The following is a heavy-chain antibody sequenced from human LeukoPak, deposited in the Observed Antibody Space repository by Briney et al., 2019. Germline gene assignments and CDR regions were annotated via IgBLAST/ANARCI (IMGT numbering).Heavy chain of an antibody. D-gene: IGHD3-3*01. Sequence: GGSLRLSCAASGFTFSTYSMSWVRQAPGKGLEWVSYISSSSSTKYYADSVKGRFTISRDNAKKSLYLQMNSLRAEDTAVYYCATGVGITIFGVVINAFDIWGQGTLVTVSS. CDR1: GFTFSTYS. CDR2: ISSSSSTK. V-gene: IGHV3-48*01. J-gene: IGHJ3*02. CDR3: ATGVGITIFGVVINAFDI.